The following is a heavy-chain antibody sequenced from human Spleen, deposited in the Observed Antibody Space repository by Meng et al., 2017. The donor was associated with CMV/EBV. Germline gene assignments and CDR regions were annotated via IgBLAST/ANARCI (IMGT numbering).Heavy chain of an antibody. Sequence: VGRVESGGGVGQPGRSLRLSCAASGFTFSSYAMHWVRQAPGKGLEWVAVISYDGSNKYYADSVKGRFTISRDNSKNTLYLQMNSLRAEDTAVYYCARDGGPFDYWGQGTLVTVSS. D-gene: IGHD3-16*01. CDR1: GFTFSSYA. J-gene: IGHJ4*02. CDR3: ARDGGPFDY. CDR2: ISYDGSNK. V-gene: IGHV3-30-3*01.